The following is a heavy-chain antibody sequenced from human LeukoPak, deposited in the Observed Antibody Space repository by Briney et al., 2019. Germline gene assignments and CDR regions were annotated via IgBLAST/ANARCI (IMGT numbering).Heavy chain of an antibody. CDR2: ISPRGETI. CDR1: GFVFSSRG. D-gene: IGHD2-21*01. CDR3: ARERPIGEDY. V-gene: IGHV3-48*01. Sequence: GGSLRLSCVTSGFVFSSRGMVWARQAPGNGLEWVSYISPRGETIYYADSVKGRFTVSRDNAKSSMFLQMESLRVEDTAVYFCARERPIGEDYWGQGTLVTVSS. J-gene: IGHJ4*02.